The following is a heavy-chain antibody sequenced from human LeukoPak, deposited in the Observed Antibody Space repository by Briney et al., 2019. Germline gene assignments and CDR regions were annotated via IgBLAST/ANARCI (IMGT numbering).Heavy chain of an antibody. Sequence: GGSLRLSCAASGFTFSNFGMHWVRQAPGKGLEWVANIKEDGSEKYYADSVRGRFTISRDNAENSVSLQMNSLTVEDTAVYYCIRYRREGLYYFDYWGQGTPVTVSS. CDR3: IRYRREGLYYFDY. CDR1: GFTFSNFG. CDR2: IKEDGSEK. J-gene: IGHJ4*02. V-gene: IGHV3-7*01. D-gene: IGHD3-10*01.